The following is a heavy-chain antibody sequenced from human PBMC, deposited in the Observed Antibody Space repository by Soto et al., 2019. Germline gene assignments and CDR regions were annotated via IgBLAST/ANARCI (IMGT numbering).Heavy chain of an antibody. D-gene: IGHD3-10*01. Sequence: TSETLSLSYNVSGGSISSGGYYWTWIRQHPGKGLEWIGNIHHSGSTFYNPSLKSRVSISVDTSKNQFSLKLSSVTAADTAVYFCVRGVLSWGQGTLVAVSS. V-gene: IGHV4-31*03. CDR1: GGSISSGGYY. CDR2: IHHSGST. CDR3: VRGVLS. J-gene: IGHJ1*01.